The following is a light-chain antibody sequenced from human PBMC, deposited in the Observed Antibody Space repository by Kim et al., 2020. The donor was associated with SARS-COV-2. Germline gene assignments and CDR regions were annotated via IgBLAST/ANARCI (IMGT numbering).Light chain of an antibody. CDR3: QQTYTLPIT. CDR2: AAS. Sequence: DIQMTQFPSSLSASVGDRVTITCRASQSIKNYLNWYQQRPGKAPKLLIYAASSLQSGVPSRFSGSASGTDFTLTISSLQPEDFSTYYFQQTYTLPITFGQGTRLEIK. V-gene: IGKV1-39*01. J-gene: IGKJ5*01. CDR1: QSIKNY.